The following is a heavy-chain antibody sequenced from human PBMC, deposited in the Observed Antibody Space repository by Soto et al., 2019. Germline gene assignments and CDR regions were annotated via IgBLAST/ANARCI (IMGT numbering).Heavy chain of an antibody. D-gene: IGHD3-10*01. Sequence: GGSLRLSCAASGFTFSSCAMGWVRQAPGKGLEWVSGISGSGGSTYYADSVKGRFTISRDTSKNTLYLQMDSLGAEDTAIYYCAKVVGDGHDYYAFWGQGTLVTVSS. CDR3: AKVVGDGHDYYAF. V-gene: IGHV3-23*01. CDR1: GFTFSSCA. CDR2: ISGSGGST. J-gene: IGHJ4*02.